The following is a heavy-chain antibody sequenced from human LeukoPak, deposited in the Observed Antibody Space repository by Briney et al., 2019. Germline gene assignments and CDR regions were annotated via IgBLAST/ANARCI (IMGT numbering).Heavy chain of an antibody. V-gene: IGHV3-23*01. D-gene: IGHD6-13*01. CDR1: GFTFSSYV. CDR2: ISGRGGST. J-gene: IGHJ6*03. Sequence: GGSLRLSCAASGFTFSSYVMNWVRQAPGKGLEWVPAISGRGGSTYYADSVKGRFTISRDNSKNTLYLQMNSLRAEDTAVYYCAKDPLKRGYSSSWSPYYYCYMDVWGKGTTVTVSS. CDR3: AKDPLKRGYSSSWSPYYYCYMDV.